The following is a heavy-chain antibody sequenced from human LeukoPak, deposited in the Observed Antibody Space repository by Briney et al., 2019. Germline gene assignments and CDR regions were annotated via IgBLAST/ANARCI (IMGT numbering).Heavy chain of an antibody. J-gene: IGHJ4*02. V-gene: IGHV3-69-1*02. CDR2: IGSDGKT. CDR3: AREGVPGDGDHFDY. D-gene: IGHD3-16*01. CDR1: GFTFSAYA. Sequence: GGSLRLSCEASGFTFSAYAMTWVRQAPGKGLEWVSSIGSDGKTHYSESVKGRFTISRDNAKNSVYLQMNSLRDEDTGVYYCAREGVPGDGDHFDYWGQGTLVTVSS.